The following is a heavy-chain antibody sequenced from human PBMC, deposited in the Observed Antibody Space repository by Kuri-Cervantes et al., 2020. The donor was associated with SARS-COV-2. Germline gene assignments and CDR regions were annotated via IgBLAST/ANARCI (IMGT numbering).Heavy chain of an antibody. Sequence: SETLSLTCAVSGASISSYYWSWIRQPAGKGLEWIGRIYTSGSTNYNPSLKSRVTMSVDTSKNQFSLKLSSVTAADTAVYYCARGASIAARYYFDYWGQGTLVTVSS. CDR2: IYTSGST. V-gene: IGHV4-4*07. D-gene: IGHD6-6*01. CDR1: GASISSYY. J-gene: IGHJ4*02. CDR3: ARGASIAARYYFDY.